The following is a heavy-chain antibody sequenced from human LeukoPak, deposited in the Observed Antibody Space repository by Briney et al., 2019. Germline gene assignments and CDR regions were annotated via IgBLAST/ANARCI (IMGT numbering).Heavy chain of an antibody. D-gene: IGHD3-10*01. Sequence: SETLSLTCTVSGGSISSYYWSWLRQPPGKGLEWVGYIYYSGSTNYNPSLKSRVTISVDTSKNQFSLKLSSVTAADTAVYYCARLLWFGEFHFCMDVWGQGTTVTVSS. CDR3: ARLLWFGEFHFCMDV. J-gene: IGHJ6*02. CDR2: IYYSGST. V-gene: IGHV4-59*01. CDR1: GGSISSYY.